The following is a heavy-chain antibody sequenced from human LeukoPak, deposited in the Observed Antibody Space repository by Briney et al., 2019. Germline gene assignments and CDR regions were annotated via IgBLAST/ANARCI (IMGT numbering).Heavy chain of an antibody. J-gene: IGHJ4*02. V-gene: IGHV4-61*01. D-gene: IGHD2-2*01. Sequence: PSETLSLTCTVSGGSVSSGSYYWSWIRQPPGKGLEWIGYIYYSGSTNYNPSLKSRVTISVDTSKNQFSLKLSSVTAADTAVYYCARELVVVPAAMSIYYFDYWGQASQLTVSS. CDR1: GGSVSSGSYY. CDR2: IYYSGST. CDR3: ARELVVVPAAMSIYYFDY.